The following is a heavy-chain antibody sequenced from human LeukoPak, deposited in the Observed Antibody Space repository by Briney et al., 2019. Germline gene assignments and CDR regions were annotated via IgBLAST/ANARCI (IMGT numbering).Heavy chain of an antibody. V-gene: IGHV1-46*01. CDR2: INPSAGTT. Sequence: ASVKVSCKASGYTFTSHYMNWVRQAPGQGLEWMGIINPSAGTTSHAQKFQGRLTMTRDTSTSTVYMELSSLRSEDTAVYYCARDVFFYYGMDVWGQGTTVTVSS. CDR1: GYTFTSHY. CDR3: ARDVFFYYGMDV. J-gene: IGHJ6*02.